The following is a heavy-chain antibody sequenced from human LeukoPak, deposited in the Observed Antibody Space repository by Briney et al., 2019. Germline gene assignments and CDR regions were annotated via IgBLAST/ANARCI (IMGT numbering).Heavy chain of an antibody. CDR3: ARVVRGVVTSNWFDP. CDR1: GDSLNTYY. CDR2: VASSGTS. Sequence: PSETLSLTCTVSGDSLNTYYWTWIRQTPGKELEWIGLVASSGTSNYIPSLKSRVSISIDTSKNQFSLALTSVTPADTAVYYCARVVRGVVTSNWFDPWGQGTLVSVSS. V-gene: IGHV4-59*01. D-gene: IGHD2-21*02. J-gene: IGHJ5*02.